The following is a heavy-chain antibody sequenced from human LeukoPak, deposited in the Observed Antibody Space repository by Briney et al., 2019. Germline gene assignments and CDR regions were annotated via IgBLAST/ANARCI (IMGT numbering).Heavy chain of an antibody. J-gene: IGHJ4*02. CDR3: ARGDQAFDY. CDR2: TYYRSTWSN. Sequence: SQTLSLTCVISGDSVSNNIAAWNWIRQSPSRGLEWLGRTYYRSTWSNNYAVSVKSRIIINPDTSENQFSLQLNSMTPEDTAVYYCARGDQAFDYWGQGTLVTVSS. CDR1: GDSVSNNIAA. V-gene: IGHV6-1*01. D-gene: IGHD2-2*01.